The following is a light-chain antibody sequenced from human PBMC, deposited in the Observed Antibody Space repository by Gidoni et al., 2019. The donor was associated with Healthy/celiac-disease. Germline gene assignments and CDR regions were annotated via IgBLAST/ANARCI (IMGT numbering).Light chain of an antibody. CDR3: QQSYSTPLT. J-gene: IGKJ4*01. Sequence: DIQMTQSPSSLSASLGDRVTITCRASQSISTYLNWYQQKPGKAPKLLIYAASSLQSGVPSRFSGSGSGTDFTLTISSLQPKDFATYYCQQSYSTPLTFGGGTKVEIK. V-gene: IGKV1-39*01. CDR1: QSISTY. CDR2: AAS.